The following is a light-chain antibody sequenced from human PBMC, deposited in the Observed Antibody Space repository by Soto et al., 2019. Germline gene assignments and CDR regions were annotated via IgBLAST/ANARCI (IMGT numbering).Light chain of an antibody. V-gene: IGKV3-11*01. CDR3: QQRSEPPLT. J-gene: IGKJ1*01. Sequence: EIVLTQSPATLSLSPGETATLSCRASQSVRNYLAWYQQKPGQAPRLLIYDASHRATGIPARFRGTWSETDFTLTLSSLEPEDFAIYYCQQRSEPPLTFGQGTKVDLK. CDR1: QSVRNY. CDR2: DAS.